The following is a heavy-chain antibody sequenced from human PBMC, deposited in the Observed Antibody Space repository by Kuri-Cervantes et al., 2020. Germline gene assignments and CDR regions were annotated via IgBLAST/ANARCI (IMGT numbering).Heavy chain of an antibody. J-gene: IGHJ5*02. CDR3: ARDTGGFDYVWGSYRWNWFDP. V-gene: IGHV1-2*04. CDR2: INPNSGGT. CDR1: GYTFTGYY. Sequence: ASVKVSCKASGYTFTGYYIHWVRQAPGQGLEWMGWINPNSGGTNYAPKFQGWVTMTRDTSISTAYMELSRLRSDDTAVYYCARDTGGFDYVWGSYRWNWFDPWGQGTLVTVSS. D-gene: IGHD3-16*01.